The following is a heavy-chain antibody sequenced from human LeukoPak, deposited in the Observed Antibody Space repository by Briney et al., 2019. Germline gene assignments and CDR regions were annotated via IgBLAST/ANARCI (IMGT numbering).Heavy chain of an antibody. CDR1: GYTFTGYY. Sequence: ASVKVSCKASGYTFTGYYMHWVRQAPGQGLEWMGWINPNSGGTNYAQRFPGRVTMTRDTSISTAYMELSRLRSDDTAVYYCARDRTKRQQLVLVYWGQGTLVTVSS. V-gene: IGHV1-2*02. J-gene: IGHJ4*02. D-gene: IGHD6-13*01. CDR2: INPNSGGT. CDR3: ARDRTKRQQLVLVY.